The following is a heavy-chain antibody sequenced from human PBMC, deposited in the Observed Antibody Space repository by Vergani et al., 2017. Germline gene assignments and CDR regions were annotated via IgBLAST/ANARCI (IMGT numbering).Heavy chain of an antibody. CDR1: GFSFSSFW. CDR2: IKQDGSEK. D-gene: IGHD3-10*01. V-gene: IGHV3-7*01. CDR3: AGGGSRFDP. Sequence: EVQLVESGGGLVQPGGSLRLSCAASGFSFSSFWMSWVRQAPGRGLEWLANIKQDGSEKNYVDSLKGRFTISRDNAENSLYLQMNSLRAEDTAVYYCAGGGSRFDPWGQGTLVTVSS. J-gene: IGHJ5*02.